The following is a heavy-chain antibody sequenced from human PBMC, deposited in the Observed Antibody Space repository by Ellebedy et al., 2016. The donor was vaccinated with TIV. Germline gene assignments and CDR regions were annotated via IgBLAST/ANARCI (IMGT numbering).Heavy chain of an antibody. V-gene: IGHV1-2*04. D-gene: IGHD2-8*01. CDR3: ARGAYNCTNGVCYTFHYYYYGMDV. CDR2: INPNSGGT. CDR1: GYTFTSYD. J-gene: IGHJ6*02. Sequence: AASVKVSCKASGYTFTSYDINWVRQAPGQGLEWMGWINPNSGGTNYAQKFQGWVTMTRDTSISTAYMELSRLRSDDTAVYYCARGAYNCTNGVCYTFHYYYYGMDVWGQGTTVTVSS.